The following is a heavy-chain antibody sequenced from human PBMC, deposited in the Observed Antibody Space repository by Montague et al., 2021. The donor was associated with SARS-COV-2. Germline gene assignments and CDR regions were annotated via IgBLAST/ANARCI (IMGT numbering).Heavy chain of an antibody. D-gene: IGHD3-22*01. CDR1: GFSLSTSGVG. Sequence: PALVKPTQTLTLTCTFSGFSLSTSGVGVGWIRQPPGKALGWLALIYWDDDRRYSPSLKSRLTITKDTSKNQVVLTMTNMDPVDTATYYCAHSRYYYYDSSGYRVYYFDYWGQGTLVTVSS. CDR3: AHSRYYYYDSSGYRVYYFDY. V-gene: IGHV2-5*02. CDR2: IYWDDDR. J-gene: IGHJ4*02.